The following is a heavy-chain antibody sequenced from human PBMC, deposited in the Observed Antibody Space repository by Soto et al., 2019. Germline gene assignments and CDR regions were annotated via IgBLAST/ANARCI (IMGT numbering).Heavy chain of an antibody. CDR2: ISSSSSYI. V-gene: IGHV3-21*01. CDR3: GSDGGYSGYDALGY. CDR1: GFTFSSYS. Sequence: PGGSLRLSCAASGFTFSSYSMNWVRQAPGKGLEWVSSISSSSSYIYYADSVNGRFSISRYNAKNSLYLQMNRLRAEDTAVYSCGSDGGYSGYDALGYWGKGTMVTVSS. D-gene: IGHD5-12*01. J-gene: IGHJ4*02.